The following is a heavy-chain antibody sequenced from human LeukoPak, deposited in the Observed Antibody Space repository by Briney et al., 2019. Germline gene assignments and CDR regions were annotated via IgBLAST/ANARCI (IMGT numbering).Heavy chain of an antibody. CDR1: GYTFTGYY. Sequence: GASVRVSCTASGYTFTGYYMHWVRQAPGQGLEWMGWINPNSGGTNYAQKFQGRVTMTRDTSISTAYMELSRLRSEDTAVYYCARNGGRVVTRKDYYYMDVWGKGTTVTVSS. D-gene: IGHD4-23*01. CDR3: ARNGGRVVTRKDYYYMDV. J-gene: IGHJ6*03. V-gene: IGHV1-2*02. CDR2: INPNSGGT.